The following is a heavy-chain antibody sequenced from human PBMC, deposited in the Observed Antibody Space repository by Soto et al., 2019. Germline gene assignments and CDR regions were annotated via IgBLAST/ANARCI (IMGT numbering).Heavy chain of an antibody. Sequence: SGPTLVNPTQTLTLTCTFSAFSLSTGGVGVGWIRQPPGKALEWLALIYWDDDKRYSPSLRSRLAITKDTSKNQVVLTMTNMDPVDTATYYCIQSRCGGDCLQSYASYYYGMDVWGQGTTVTVSS. CDR3: IQSRCGGDCLQSYASYYYGMDV. CDR2: IYWDDDK. V-gene: IGHV2-5*02. CDR1: AFSLSTGGVG. J-gene: IGHJ6*02. D-gene: IGHD2-21*02.